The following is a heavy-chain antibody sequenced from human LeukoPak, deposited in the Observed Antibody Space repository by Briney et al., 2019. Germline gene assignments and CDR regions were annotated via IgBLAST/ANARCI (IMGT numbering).Heavy chain of an antibody. J-gene: IGHJ4*01. D-gene: IGHD3-16*01. CDR1: GGSISSSSYY. Sequence: PSETLSLTCTVSGGSISSSSYYWGWIRQPPGKGLEWIGSIYYSGSTYYNPSLKSRVTISVDTSKNQFSLKLSSVTAEDTAVYYCARQGDDYWGHGTLVTVSS. CDR3: ARQGDDY. V-gene: IGHV4-39*01. CDR2: IYYSGST.